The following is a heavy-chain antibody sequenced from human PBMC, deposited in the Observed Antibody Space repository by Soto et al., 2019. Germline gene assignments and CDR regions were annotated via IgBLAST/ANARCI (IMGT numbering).Heavy chain of an antibody. CDR1: GFTFSSYA. J-gene: IGHJ4*02. V-gene: IGHV3-23*01. Sequence: RGSLRLSCAASGFTFSSYAMSWVRQAPGKGLEWVSAISGSGGSTYYADSVKGRFTISRDNSKNTLYLQMNSLRAEDTAVYYCAKDKRYYDFWSGYYPYYFDYWGQGTLVTVSS. CDR3: AKDKRYYDFWSGYYPYYFDY. D-gene: IGHD3-3*01. CDR2: ISGSGGST.